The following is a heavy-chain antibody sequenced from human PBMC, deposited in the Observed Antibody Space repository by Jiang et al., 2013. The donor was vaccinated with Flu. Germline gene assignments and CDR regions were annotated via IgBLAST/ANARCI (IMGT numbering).Heavy chain of an antibody. CDR2: IHYTGST. Sequence: VSGGSINTNNYWGWIRQPPGKGLEWIAGIHYTGSTYYKSSLRSRVTISMDTSKNQFSLSLNSVTAADTAVYYCARHEQWLIRLDYWGQGTLVTVSS. J-gene: IGHJ4*02. CDR3: ARHEQWLIRLDY. D-gene: IGHD1/OR15-1a*01. CDR1: GGSINTNNY. V-gene: IGHV4-39*01.